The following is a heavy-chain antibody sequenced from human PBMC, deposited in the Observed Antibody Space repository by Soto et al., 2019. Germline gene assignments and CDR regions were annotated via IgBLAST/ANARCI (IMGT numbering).Heavy chain of an antibody. V-gene: IGHV3-7*01. CDR1: GFTFSNYW. CDR2: IKQGASQK. CDR3: AREGVASYGMDV. D-gene: IGHD5-12*01. Sequence: PGGSLRLSCAGSGFTFSNYWMSWVRQAPGKGLEWVANIKQGASQKWYVDSVKGRFTISRDDAKNSVYLQMNSLRAEDTAVYYCAREGVASYGMDVWGQGTTVTVSS. J-gene: IGHJ6*02.